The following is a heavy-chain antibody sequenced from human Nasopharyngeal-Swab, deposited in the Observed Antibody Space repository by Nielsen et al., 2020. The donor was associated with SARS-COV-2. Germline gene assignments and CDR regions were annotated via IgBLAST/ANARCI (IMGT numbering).Heavy chain of an antibody. Sequence: WVREAPRQGLEWVGWINTNTGKPTYAQGFTGRIVFSLDTSVSTAYLQISSLKAEDTAVYYCARVNVVYYYYGMDVWGQGTTVTVSS. V-gene: IGHV7-4-1*02. D-gene: IGHD2-15*01. CDR2: INTNTGKP. CDR3: ARVNVVYYYYGMDV. J-gene: IGHJ6*02.